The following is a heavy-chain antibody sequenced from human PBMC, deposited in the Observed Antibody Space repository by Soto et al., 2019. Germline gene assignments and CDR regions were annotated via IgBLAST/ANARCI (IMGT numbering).Heavy chain of an antibody. Sequence: GGSLRLSCVASGLSVDNIFMSWVRQAPGKGLQWVSTISDDGRTYYADSVKGRFSLSRDKSRNTLYLQMNRLRVEDTAVYYCSRDHSSGGYAYRGKGSLVTVSS. CDR1: GLSVDNIF. D-gene: IGHD3-16*01. CDR2: ISDDGRT. V-gene: IGHV3-53*01. CDR3: SRDHSSGGYAY. J-gene: IGHJ4*02.